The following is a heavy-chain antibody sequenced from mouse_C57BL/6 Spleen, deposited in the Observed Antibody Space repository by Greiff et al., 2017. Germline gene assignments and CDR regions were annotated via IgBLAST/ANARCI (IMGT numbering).Heavy chain of an antibody. V-gene: IGHV1-19*01. CDR3: EREGVYDCDVDY. CDR1: GYTFTDYY. CDR2: INPYNGGT. Sequence: VQLQQSGPVLVKPGASVKMSCKASGYTFTDYYMNWVKQSHGKSLEWIGVINPYNGGTSYNQKFKGKATLTVDKSSSTAYMELNRLTSEDSAVYYCEREGVYDCDVDYWGKGTTLTVSS. D-gene: IGHD2-4*01. J-gene: IGHJ2*01.